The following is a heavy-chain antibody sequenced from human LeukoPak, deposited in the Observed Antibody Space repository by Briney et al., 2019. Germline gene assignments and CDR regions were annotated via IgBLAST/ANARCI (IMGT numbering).Heavy chain of an antibody. Sequence: TSETLSLTCTVSGGSISSSSYYWGWIRQPPGKGLEWIGSIYYSGSTYYNPSLKSRVTISVDTSKNQFSLKLSSVTAADTAVYYCARQPYHYYDSSGDDAFDIWGQGTMVTVSS. CDR2: IYYSGST. D-gene: IGHD3-22*01. J-gene: IGHJ3*02. V-gene: IGHV4-39*01. CDR3: ARQPYHYYDSSGDDAFDI. CDR1: GGSISSSSYY.